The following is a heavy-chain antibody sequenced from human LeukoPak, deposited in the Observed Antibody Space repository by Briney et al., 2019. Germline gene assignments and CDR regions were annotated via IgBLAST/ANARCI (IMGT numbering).Heavy chain of an antibody. CDR3: AKASKSVPYSSSWYRGRADSNYYYGMDV. D-gene: IGHD6-13*01. V-gene: IGHV3-9*01. J-gene: IGHJ6*02. CDR1: GFTFDDYA. CDR2: ISWNSGSI. Sequence: GGSLRLSCAASGFTFDDYAMHWVRQAPGKGLEWVSGISWNSGSIGYADSVKGRFTISRDNAKNSLYLQMNSLRAEDTALYYCAKASKSVPYSSSWYRGRADSNYYYGMDVWGQGTTVTVSS.